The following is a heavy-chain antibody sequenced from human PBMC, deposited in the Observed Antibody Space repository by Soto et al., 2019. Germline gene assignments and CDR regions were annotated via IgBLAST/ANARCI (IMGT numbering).Heavy chain of an antibody. Sequence: SETLSLTCAVYGGSFSGYYWTWIRQPPGKGLEWIGEINHSGSTNYNPSLKSRVTISLDTSKNQFSLKLSSVTAADTSVYYCARTFEVGPTLTFDYWGQGTLVTVSS. V-gene: IGHV4-34*01. CDR1: GGSFSGYY. CDR2: INHSGST. D-gene: IGHD1-26*01. J-gene: IGHJ4*02. CDR3: ARTFEVGPTLTFDY.